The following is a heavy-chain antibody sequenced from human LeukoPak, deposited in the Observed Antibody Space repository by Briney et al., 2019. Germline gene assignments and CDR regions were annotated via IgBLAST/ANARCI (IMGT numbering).Heavy chain of an antibody. Sequence: ASVKVSCKASGYTFTGYYMHWVRQAPGQGLERMGWINPNSGGTNYAQKFQGRVTMTRDTSISTAYMELSRLRSDDTAVYYCARGRIVGATIDYWGQGTLVTVSS. D-gene: IGHD1-26*01. CDR2: INPNSGGT. V-gene: IGHV1-2*02. CDR3: ARGRIVGATIDY. J-gene: IGHJ4*02. CDR1: GYTFTGYY.